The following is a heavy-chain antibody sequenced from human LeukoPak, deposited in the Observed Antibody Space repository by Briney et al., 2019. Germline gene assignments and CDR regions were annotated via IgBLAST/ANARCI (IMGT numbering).Heavy chain of an antibody. CDR1: GGSITSYY. Sequence: SETLSLTCTVSGGSITSYYWNWIRQHPGKGLEWIGYIYYSGSTYYNPSLKSRVTISVDTSKNQFSLKLSSVTAADTAVYYCARSVFLGGYYYGGWFDPWGQGTLVTVSS. J-gene: IGHJ5*02. V-gene: IGHV4-59*06. CDR2: IYYSGST. D-gene: IGHD3-22*01. CDR3: ARSVFLGGYYYGGWFDP.